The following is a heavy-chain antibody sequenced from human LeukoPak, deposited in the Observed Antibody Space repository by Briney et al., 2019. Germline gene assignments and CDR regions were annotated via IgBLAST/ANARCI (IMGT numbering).Heavy chain of an antibody. CDR2: IYSSGTS. CDR3: ARSRTHGLDV. Sequence: SETLSLTCSVSGGSITNYYWSWIRQSAGQGLEWIGRIYSSGTSNYNPSLKSRVIMSIDTSKSQLSLKLSSVTVADTALYFCARSRTHGLDVWGPGTTVSVS. CDR1: GGSITNYY. V-gene: IGHV4-4*07. D-gene: IGHD2-2*01. J-gene: IGHJ6*02.